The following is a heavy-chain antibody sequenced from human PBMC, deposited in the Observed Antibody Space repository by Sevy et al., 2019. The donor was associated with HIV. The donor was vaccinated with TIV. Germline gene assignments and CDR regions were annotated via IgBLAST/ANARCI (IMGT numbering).Heavy chain of an antibody. D-gene: IGHD6-13*01. CDR3: ATSSSWYWRYFDY. J-gene: IGHJ4*02. V-gene: IGHV1-24*01. CDR2: FDPEDGET. CDR1: GYTLTELS. Sequence: ASVKVSCKVSGYTLTELSMHWVRQAPGKGLEWMGGFDPEDGETIYAQKFQGRVTMTEDTSTDTAYMELSSLRSDDTAVYYCATSSSWYWRYFDYWGQGTLVTVSS.